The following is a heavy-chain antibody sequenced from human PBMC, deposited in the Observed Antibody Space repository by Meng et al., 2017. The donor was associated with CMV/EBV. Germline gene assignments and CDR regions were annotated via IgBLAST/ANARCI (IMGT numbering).Heavy chain of an antibody. J-gene: IGHJ4*02. Sequence: QVQLVQPGAEVKKPGSAVKVSCKASGGTFSSYAISWVRQAPGQGLEWMGGIIPIFGTAHYAQKFQGRVTITADESTSTAYMELSSLRSEDTAVYYCARNQPSRGWSHEDYWGQGTLVTVSS. CDR1: GGTFSSYA. CDR3: ARNQPSRGWSHEDY. CDR2: IIPIFGTA. V-gene: IGHV1-69*12. D-gene: IGHD2-15*01.